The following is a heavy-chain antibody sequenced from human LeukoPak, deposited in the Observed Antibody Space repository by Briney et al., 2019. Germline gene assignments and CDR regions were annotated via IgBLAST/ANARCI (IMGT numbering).Heavy chain of an antibody. CDR1: GGSISSYY. D-gene: IGHD3-22*01. CDR2: IDYSRDT. J-gene: IGHJ4*02. Sequence: PSETLSLTCTVSGGSISSYYWSWIRQPPGKGLEWIGNIDYSRDTNYNPSLRSRVTILVDKSRTQFSLKLNSVTAADTAVYYCARNGPHYYDKSGYLDSWGQGTLVTVSS. V-gene: IGHV4-59*03. CDR3: ARNGPHYYDKSGYLDS.